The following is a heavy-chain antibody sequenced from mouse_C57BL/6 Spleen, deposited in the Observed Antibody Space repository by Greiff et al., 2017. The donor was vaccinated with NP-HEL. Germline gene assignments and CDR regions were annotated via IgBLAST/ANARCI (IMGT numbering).Heavy chain of an antibody. Sequence: EVKLMESGEGLVKPGGSLKLSCAASGFTFSSYAMSWVRQTPEKRLEWVAYISSGGDYIYYADTVKGRFTISRDNARNTLYLQMSSLKSEDTAMYYCTREGGNYVGMDYWGQGTSVTVSS. V-gene: IGHV5-9-1*02. CDR2: ISSGGDYI. CDR1: GFTFSSYA. D-gene: IGHD2-1*01. J-gene: IGHJ4*01. CDR3: TREGGNYVGMDY.